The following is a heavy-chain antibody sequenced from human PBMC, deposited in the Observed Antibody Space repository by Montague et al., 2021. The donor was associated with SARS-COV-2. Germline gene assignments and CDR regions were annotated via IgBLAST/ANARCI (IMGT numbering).Heavy chain of an antibody. Sequence: SETLSLTCTVSGGSITRNYYWGWIRQPPGKGLEWVGNIYYSGTIXINPSLESRVTISVDASKNQFSLNLTSVTAADTAVYYCARPLVRGVPKAFDIWGQRALVIVSS. CDR2: IYYSGTI. CDR3: ARPLVRGVPKAFDI. J-gene: IGHJ3*02. CDR1: GGSITRNYY. V-gene: IGHV4-39*01. D-gene: IGHD3-10*01.